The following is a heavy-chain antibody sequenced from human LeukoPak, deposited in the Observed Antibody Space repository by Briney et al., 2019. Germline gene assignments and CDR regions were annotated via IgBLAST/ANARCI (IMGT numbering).Heavy chain of an antibody. CDR1: GGSISSYY. V-gene: IGHV4-4*07. D-gene: IGHD6-6*01. Sequence: PSETLSLTCTVSGGSISSYYWSWIRQPAGKGLEWIGRIYTSGSTNYNPSLKSRVTMSVDTSKNQFSLKLSSVTAADTAVYYCARGLGSSTLGVPRFDYWGQGTLVTVSS. CDR3: ARGLGSSTLGVPRFDY. J-gene: IGHJ4*02. CDR2: IYTSGST.